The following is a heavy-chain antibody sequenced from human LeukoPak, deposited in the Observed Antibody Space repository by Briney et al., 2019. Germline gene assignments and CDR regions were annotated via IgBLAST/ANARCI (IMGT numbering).Heavy chain of an antibody. V-gene: IGHV1-2*06. J-gene: IGHJ3*02. CDR3: ARDRDAFDI. CDR2: IDPKSGDT. CDR1: GYTFTGHY. Sequence: ASVKVSCKASGYTFTGHYMHWVRQAPGQGLEWMGRIDPKSGDTNYAQKFQGRVTLTRDTSISTAYMELNRLRSDDTAVYYCARDRDAFDIWGQGTMVTVSS.